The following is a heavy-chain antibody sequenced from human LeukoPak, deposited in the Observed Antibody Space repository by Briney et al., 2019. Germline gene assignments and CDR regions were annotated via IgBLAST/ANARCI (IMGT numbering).Heavy chain of an antibody. CDR2: ISYDGSNK. Sequence: GGSLRLSCAASGITFSSHGMHWVRQAPGKGLEWVAVISYDGSNKYYADSVKGRFTISRDNSKNTLYLQMNSLRAEDTAVYYCTAGGGTAMVIDYWGQGTLVTVSS. CDR3: TAGGGTAMVIDY. D-gene: IGHD5-18*01. V-gene: IGHV3-30*03. J-gene: IGHJ4*02. CDR1: GITFSSHG.